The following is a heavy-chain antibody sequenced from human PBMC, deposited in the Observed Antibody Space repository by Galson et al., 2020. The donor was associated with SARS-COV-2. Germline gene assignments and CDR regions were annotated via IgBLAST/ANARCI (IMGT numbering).Heavy chain of an antibody. D-gene: IGHD2-21*01. CDR3: ATTYCGGDCYPYYYYYMDV. J-gene: IGHJ6*03. V-gene: IGHV5-51*01. CDR1: GYSFTSYW. Sequence: GESLKIYCKGSGYSFTSYWIGWVRQMPGKGLEWMGIIYPGDSDTRYSPPFQGQVTISADKSISTAYLQWSSLKASDTAMYYCATTYCGGDCYPYYYYYMDVWGKGTTVTVSS. CDR2: IYPGDSDT.